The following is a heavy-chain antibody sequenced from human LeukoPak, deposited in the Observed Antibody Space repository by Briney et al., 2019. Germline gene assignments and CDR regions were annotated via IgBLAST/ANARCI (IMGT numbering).Heavy chain of an antibody. CDR2: IYHSGST. J-gene: IGHJ5*02. Sequence: SETLSLTCTVSGGSISSGGYYWSWIRQPPGKGLEWVGYIYHSGSTYYNPSLKSRVTISVGRSKNQFSLKLSSVTAADTAVYYCARAPSTYYDLGWFDPWGQGTLVTVSS. CDR1: GGSISSGGYY. V-gene: IGHV4-30-2*01. D-gene: IGHD3-3*01. CDR3: ARAPSTYYDLGWFDP.